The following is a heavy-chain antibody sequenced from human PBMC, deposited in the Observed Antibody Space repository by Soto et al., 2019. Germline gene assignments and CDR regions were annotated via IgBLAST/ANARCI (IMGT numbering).Heavy chain of an antibody. CDR1: GYRFTAYW. J-gene: IGHJ3*01. Sequence: VQLVQSGAEVKKPGESLRISCETSGYRFTAYWIAWVRQMPGKGLEWMGIIYPGDSDAKYGPSFEGQVSISVDRSVDTAYLQWSRLKASDTAVYYCARRDFYGSGSYDSSDSFDVWGQGNMVTVSS. CDR2: IYPGDSDA. D-gene: IGHD3-10*01. CDR3: ARRDFYGSGSYDSSDSFDV. V-gene: IGHV5-51*01.